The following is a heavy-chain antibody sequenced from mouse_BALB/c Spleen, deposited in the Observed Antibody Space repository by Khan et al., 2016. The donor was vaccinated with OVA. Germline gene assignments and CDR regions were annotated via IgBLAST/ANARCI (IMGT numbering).Heavy chain of an antibody. CDR1: GFNIKDTY. J-gene: IGHJ1*01. CDR3: AHAADDPRFVGS. CDR2: IAPANGNT. Sequence: VQLQQSGAELVKPGASVRLSCTASGFNIKDTYIHWVKQRPEQGLEWIGRIAPANGNTKYDPKFQAKATITSDTSSNTSYLQLSSLTSEDTACYYGAHAADDPRFVGSWGAGTTVTVAS. V-gene: IGHV14-3*02. D-gene: IGHD2-3*01.